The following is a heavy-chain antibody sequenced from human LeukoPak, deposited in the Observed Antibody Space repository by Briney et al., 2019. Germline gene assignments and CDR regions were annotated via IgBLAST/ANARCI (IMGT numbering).Heavy chain of an antibody. D-gene: IGHD1-14*01. CDR1: GGSFSGYY. J-gene: IGHJ3*01. Sequence: SETLSLTCAVYGGSFSGYYWSWIRQPPGKGLEWIGEISHSGSTNYNPSLKSRVTISVDTSKNQFSLKLSSVTAADTAVYYCARGRNVTNWGQGTMVTVSS. CDR3: ARGRNVTN. V-gene: IGHV4-34*01. CDR2: ISHSGST.